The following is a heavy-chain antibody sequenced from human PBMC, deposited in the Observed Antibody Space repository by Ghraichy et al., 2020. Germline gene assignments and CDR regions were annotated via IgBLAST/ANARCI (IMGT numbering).Heavy chain of an antibody. Sequence: SETLSLTCTVSGGSISSYYWSWIRHPPGEGLEWIGYIHYSGNTNYNPSLKSRVTISVDTSKNQFSLKLSSVTAADTAVYYCAKVEATIGLQTGVTYVYYYYGLDVWGQGTTVTVSS. V-gene: IGHV4-59*12. CDR1: GGSISSYY. D-gene: IGHD5-12*01. J-gene: IGHJ6*02. CDR2: IHYSGNT. CDR3: AKVEATIGLQTGVTYVYYYYGLDV.